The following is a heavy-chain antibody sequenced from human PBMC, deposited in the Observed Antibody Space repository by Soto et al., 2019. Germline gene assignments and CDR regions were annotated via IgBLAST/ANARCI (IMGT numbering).Heavy chain of an antibody. CDR1: GGTFSSYA. CDR2: IIPIFGTA. V-gene: IGHV1-69*06. D-gene: IGHD5-18*01. J-gene: IGHJ5*02. Sequence: QVQLVQSGAEVKKPGSSVKVSCKASGGTFSSYAISWVRQAPGQGLEWMGGIIPIFGTANYAQKFQGRVTITADKSTSTAYMELSSLRSEDTVGYYCARVYSYGRNWFDPWGHGTLVTVSS. CDR3: ARVYSYGRNWFDP.